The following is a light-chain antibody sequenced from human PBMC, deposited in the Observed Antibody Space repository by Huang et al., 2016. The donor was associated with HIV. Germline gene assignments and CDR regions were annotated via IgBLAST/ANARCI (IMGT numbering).Light chain of an antibody. CDR1: QTVSKY. V-gene: IGKV3-11*01. Sequence: EIVLTQSPDTLSLSPGERATLSCRASQTVSKYLAWYQHKPGQSPRLLIYDASKRVAGIPARFSGSGSGTDFTLSISSLEPEDFAVYYCQQRDNWPPMYTFGQGTKLEIK. CDR2: DAS. J-gene: IGKJ2*01. CDR3: QQRDNWPPMYT.